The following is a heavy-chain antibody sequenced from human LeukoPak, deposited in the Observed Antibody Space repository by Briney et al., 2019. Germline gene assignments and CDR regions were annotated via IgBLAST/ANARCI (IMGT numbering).Heavy chain of an antibody. D-gene: IGHD3-10*01. Sequence: KAGGSLRLSCAASGFTFSDYYMSWNRQAPGKGLEWLSYISISSSYTNYADSVKGRFTISRDNAKNSLYLQMNSLRAEDTAVYYCARDRGVMTTDAFDIWGQGTMVTVSS. CDR1: GFTFSDYY. CDR2: ISISSSYT. J-gene: IGHJ3*02. V-gene: IGHV3-11*05. CDR3: ARDRGVMTTDAFDI.